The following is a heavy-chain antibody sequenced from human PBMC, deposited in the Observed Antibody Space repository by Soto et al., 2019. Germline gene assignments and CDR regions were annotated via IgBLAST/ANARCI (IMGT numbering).Heavy chain of an antibody. CDR3: ARGFVVVVAATTYNWFDP. D-gene: IGHD2-15*01. V-gene: IGHV4-39*01. Sequence: SETLSLTCTVSGGSVSSSSYYWGWVRQPPGKGLEWIGSVYYSGSTYYNPSLKSRVTISVDTSKNQFSLKLSSVTAADTAVYYCARGFVVVVAATTYNWFDPWGQGTLVTSPQ. CDR2: VYYSGST. J-gene: IGHJ5*02. CDR1: GGSVSSSSYY.